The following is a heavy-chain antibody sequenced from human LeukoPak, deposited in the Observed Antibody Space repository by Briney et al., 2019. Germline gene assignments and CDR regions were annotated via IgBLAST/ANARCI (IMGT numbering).Heavy chain of an antibody. Sequence: PGGSLRLSCAASGFTFSSYSMNWVRQAPGKGLEWVSSISSSSSYIYYADSVKGRFTISRDNSKNTMVLQLNSLRAEDTAIYYCAKGHLGSGKYYFFDYWGQGTPVTVSS. CDR2: ISSSSSYI. V-gene: IGHV3-21*04. CDR3: AKGHLGSGKYYFFDY. CDR1: GFTFSSYS. J-gene: IGHJ4*02. D-gene: IGHD3-10*01.